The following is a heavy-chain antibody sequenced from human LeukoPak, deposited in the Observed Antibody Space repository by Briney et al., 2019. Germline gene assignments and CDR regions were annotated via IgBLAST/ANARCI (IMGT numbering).Heavy chain of an antibody. Sequence: ASVKVSCKASGYTFTSYAMNWVRQAPGQGLEWMGWINTNTGNPTYAQGFTGRFVFSLDTSVSTAYLQISSLKAEDTAVYYCARDSRRIQLWLSNWFDPWGQGTLVTVSS. J-gene: IGHJ5*02. V-gene: IGHV7-4-1*02. D-gene: IGHD5-18*01. CDR2: INTNTGNP. CDR1: GYTFTSYA. CDR3: ARDSRRIQLWLSNWFDP.